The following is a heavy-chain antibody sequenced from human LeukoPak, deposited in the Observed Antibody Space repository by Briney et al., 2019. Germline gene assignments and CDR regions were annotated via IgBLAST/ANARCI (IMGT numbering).Heavy chain of an antibody. Sequence: ETLSPTCTVSGGSVSSGSYYWSWIRQPPGKGLEWIGYIYYSASTNYNPSLKSRVTISVDTSNNQFSLKLSSVTAADMAVYYCARGSRGYSYGWGQGTLVTVSS. CDR1: GGSVSSGSYY. CDR3: ARGSRGYSYG. V-gene: IGHV4-61*01. D-gene: IGHD5-18*01. J-gene: IGHJ4*02. CDR2: IYYSAST.